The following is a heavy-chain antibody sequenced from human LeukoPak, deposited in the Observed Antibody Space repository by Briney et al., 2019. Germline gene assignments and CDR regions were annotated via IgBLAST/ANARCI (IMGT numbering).Heavy chain of an antibody. Sequence: SETLSLTCTVSGGSISSFYWNWIRQPPGKGLEWIGYMSYSGSTSYNPSLKSRVTISVDTSENQFSLKVSSVTAADTAVYYCARGRYVLDAFDIWGQGTMVTVSS. D-gene: IGHD2-2*01. CDR3: ARGRYVLDAFDI. CDR2: MSYSGST. V-gene: IGHV4-59*01. J-gene: IGHJ3*02. CDR1: GGSISSFY.